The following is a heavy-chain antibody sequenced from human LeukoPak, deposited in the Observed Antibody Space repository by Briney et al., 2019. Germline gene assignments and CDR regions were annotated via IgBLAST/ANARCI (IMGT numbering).Heavy chain of an antibody. Sequence: GGSLRLSCAASGFTFSSYAMSRVRQAPGKGLEWVSAISGSGGSTYYADSVKGRFTISRDNSKNTLYLQMNSLRAEDTAVYYCARYCSTTSCRHFDYWGQGTLVTVSS. CDR1: GFTFSSYA. V-gene: IGHV3-23*01. D-gene: IGHD2-2*01. CDR2: ISGSGGST. J-gene: IGHJ4*02. CDR3: ARYCSTTSCRHFDY.